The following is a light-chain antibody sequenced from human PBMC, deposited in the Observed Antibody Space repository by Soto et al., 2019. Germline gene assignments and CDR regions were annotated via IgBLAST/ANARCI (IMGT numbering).Light chain of an antibody. CDR1: QRVSSSY. J-gene: IGKJ2*01. Sequence: EIVLTQSPGTLSLSPGERATLSCRASQRVSSSYLAWYQQKPGQAPRLLIYGASSRATGIPDRFSGSGSGTDVTLTISRLEPEDFAMYYCHQYGSSPYTFGQGTKLEIK. CDR3: HQYGSSPYT. CDR2: GAS. V-gene: IGKV3-20*01.